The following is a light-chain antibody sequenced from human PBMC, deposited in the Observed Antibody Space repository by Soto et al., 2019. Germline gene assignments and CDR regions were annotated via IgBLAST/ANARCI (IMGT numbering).Light chain of an antibody. V-gene: IGLV1-40*01. CDR2: GNS. CDR3: QSYDSSQSGV. CDR1: SSNIGAGYD. J-gene: IGLJ1*01. Sequence: QSVLTQPPSVSGAPGQRVTISCTGSSSNIGAGYDVHWYQQLPGTAPKRLIYGNSNRPSGVPDRFSGSKSGTSASLAITGLQAEDEADYYCQSYDSSQSGVFGTGTKLTVL.